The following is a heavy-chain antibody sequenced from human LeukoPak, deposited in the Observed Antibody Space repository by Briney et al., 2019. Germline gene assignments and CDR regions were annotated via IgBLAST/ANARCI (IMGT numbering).Heavy chain of an antibody. J-gene: IGHJ4*02. CDR3: ARVPYYYGSGSYKPYYFDY. CDR1: GGSISSYY. Sequence: SETLSLTCTVSGGSISSYYWSWIRQPAGKGLEWIGRIYTSGSTNYNPSLKSRVTMSVDTSKNQFSLKLSSVTAADTAVYYCARVPYYYGSGSYKPYYFDYWGQGTLVTVSS. V-gene: IGHV4-4*07. D-gene: IGHD3-10*01. CDR2: IYTSGST.